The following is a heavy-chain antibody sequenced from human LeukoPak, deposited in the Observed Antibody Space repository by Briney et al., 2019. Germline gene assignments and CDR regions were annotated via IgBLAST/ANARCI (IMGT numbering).Heavy chain of an antibody. D-gene: IGHD2-2*01. CDR2: INHSGST. CDR1: GGSFSGYY. V-gene: IGHV4-34*01. CDR3: ARDPYCNSTSCHYYFDY. J-gene: IGHJ4*02. Sequence: PSETLSLTCAVYGGSFSGYYWSWIRQPPGKGLEWIGEINHSGSTNYNPSLKSRVTISVDTSKNQLSLKLSSVTAADTAVYYCARDPYCNSTSCHYYFDYWGQGTLVTVSS.